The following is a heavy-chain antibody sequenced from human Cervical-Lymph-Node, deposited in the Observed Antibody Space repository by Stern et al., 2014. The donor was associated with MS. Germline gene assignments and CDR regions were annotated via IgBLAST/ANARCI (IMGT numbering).Heavy chain of an antibody. D-gene: IGHD3-9*01. CDR2: INPNGGGT. Sequence: QVQLVQSGAEVRKPGASVKVSCKASGYTFTDQYIHWIRQAPGLGLEWMGWINPNGGGTNYAQEFQGRVTMTSDTSITSAYMELSSLTSDDTAVYYCARGGLRYLDWVLDFWGQGALVTVSS. J-gene: IGHJ4*02. V-gene: IGHV1-2*02. CDR3: ARGGLRYLDWVLDF. CDR1: GYTFTDQY.